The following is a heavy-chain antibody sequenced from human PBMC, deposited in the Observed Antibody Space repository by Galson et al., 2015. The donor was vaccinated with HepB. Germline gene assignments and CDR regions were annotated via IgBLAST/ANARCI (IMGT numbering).Heavy chain of an antibody. CDR3: TRGILASGNDH. CDR2: TFYRSKWYH. D-gene: IGHD6-13*01. V-gene: IGHV6-1*01. Sequence: CAISGDSVSSNSTAWNWIRQSPSRGLEWLGKTFYRSKWYHESAVSVRSRITFYPDTSKNQLSLQLKSVTPVDTAVYYCTRGILASGNDHWGQGTLVTVSS. J-gene: IGHJ5*02. CDR1: GDSVSSNSTA.